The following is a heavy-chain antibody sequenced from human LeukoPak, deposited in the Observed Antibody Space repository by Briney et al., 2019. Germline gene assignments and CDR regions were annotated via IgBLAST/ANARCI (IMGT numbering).Heavy chain of an antibody. Sequence: PSETLSLTCTVSGGSISSYYWSWIRQPPGKGLEWIGEINHSGSTNYNPSLKSRVTISVDTSKNQFSLKLSSVTAADTAVYYCARHVTTLDAFDIWGQGTMVTVSS. J-gene: IGHJ3*02. CDR3: ARHVTTLDAFDI. D-gene: IGHD1-1*01. V-gene: IGHV4-34*01. CDR1: GGSISSYY. CDR2: INHSGST.